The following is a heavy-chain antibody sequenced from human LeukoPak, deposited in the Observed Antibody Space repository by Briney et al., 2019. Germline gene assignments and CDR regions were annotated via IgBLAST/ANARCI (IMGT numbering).Heavy chain of an antibody. CDR1: GYSFTNYW. CDR2: IYPGDSDT. D-gene: IGHD6-6*01. J-gene: IGHJ4*02. V-gene: IGHV5-51*01. Sequence: GESLKISCKGSGYSFTNYWIGWVRQMPGKGLEWMGIIYPGDSDTRYSPSFQGQVTISADMSISTVYLQWSSLKASDTAMYYCARIDSSSWYYFDYWGQGTLVTVSS. CDR3: ARIDSSSWYYFDY.